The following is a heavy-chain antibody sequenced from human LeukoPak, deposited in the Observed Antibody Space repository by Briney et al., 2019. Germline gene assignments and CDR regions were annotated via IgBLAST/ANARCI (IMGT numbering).Heavy chain of an antibody. V-gene: IGHV3-48*04. D-gene: IGHD1-1*01. Sequence: GGSLRPSCAASGFSFSGYSMNWVRQPPGQGLEWISYISRGSHTIYYADSVRGRFTISRDDAKNSLYLQMNSLRAEDTGIYYCSRETTSGYWGQGTLVTVSS. J-gene: IGHJ4*02. CDR2: ISRGSHTI. CDR1: GFSFSGYS. CDR3: SRETTSGY.